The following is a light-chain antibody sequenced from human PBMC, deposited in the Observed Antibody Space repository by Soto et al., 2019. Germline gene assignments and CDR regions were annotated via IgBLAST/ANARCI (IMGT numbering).Light chain of an antibody. V-gene: IGKV1-5*03. CDR2: KAS. CDR1: QSISSW. J-gene: IGKJ1*01. Sequence: DIQMTQSPSTLSASVGDRVTITCRASQSISSWLAWYQQKPGKAPKLLIYKASSLESGVPSRFSRSGSGTEFTLTISSLQPDDFTTYYCQQYSTFGQGTKVEIK. CDR3: QQYST.